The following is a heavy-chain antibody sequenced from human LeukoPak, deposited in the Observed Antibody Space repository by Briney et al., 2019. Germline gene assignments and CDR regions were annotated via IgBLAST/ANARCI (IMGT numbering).Heavy chain of an antibody. CDR3: AMALDY. J-gene: IGHJ4*02. Sequence: GGSLRLSCVASGFTFSNYLMNWVRQAPGKGLEWVSGISHSGSSIYYADSVKGRFTISRDNSKDTLYLQMDRLRVEDTTVYYCAMALDYWGQGTLVTVSS. V-gene: IGHV3-23*01. CDR1: GFTFSNYL. CDR2: ISHSGSSI.